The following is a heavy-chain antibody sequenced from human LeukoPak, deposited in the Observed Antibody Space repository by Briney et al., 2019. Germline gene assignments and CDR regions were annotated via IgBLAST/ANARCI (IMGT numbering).Heavy chain of an antibody. CDR1: GYAFTVYY. Sequence: ASVKVSCKASGYAFTVYYMHWVRQAPGQGLEWMGWINPNSGSTNYAQKFQGRVTMTRDTSISTAYMELSRLRSDDTAVYYCARESAIAAAGRLDQSFDYWAQGTLVTVSS. V-gene: IGHV1-2*02. CDR2: INPNSGST. CDR3: ARESAIAAAGRLDQSFDY. J-gene: IGHJ4*02. D-gene: IGHD6-13*01.